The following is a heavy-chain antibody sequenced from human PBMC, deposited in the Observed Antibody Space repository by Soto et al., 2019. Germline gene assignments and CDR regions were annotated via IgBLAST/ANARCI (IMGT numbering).Heavy chain of an antibody. CDR1: GFTFSNAR. CDR3: TTDLLPYNWNYLDY. V-gene: IGHV3-15*01. D-gene: IGHD1-20*01. J-gene: IGHJ4*02. Sequence: PGGSLRLSCAASGFTFSNARMSWVRQAPGKGLEWVGRIKSKTDGGTTDYAAPVKGRFTISRDDSKNTLYLQMNSLKTEDTAVYYCTTDLLPYNWNYLDYWGQGTLVTVSS. CDR2: IKSKTDGGTT.